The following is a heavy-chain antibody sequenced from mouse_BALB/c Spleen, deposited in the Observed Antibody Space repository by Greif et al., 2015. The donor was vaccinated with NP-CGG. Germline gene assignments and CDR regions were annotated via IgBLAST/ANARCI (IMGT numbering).Heavy chain of an antibody. CDR2: SRNKANDYTT. V-gene: IGHV7-1*02. CDR1: GFTFSDFY. CDR3: ARDDGYYWYFDV. D-gene: IGHD2-2*01. Sequence: EVKLVESGGGVVQPGGSLRLSCATSGFTFSDFYMEWVRQPPGKRLEWIAASRNKANDYTTEYSASVKGRFIVSRDTSQSILYLQMNALRAEDTAIYYCARDDGYYWYFDVWGAGTTVTVSS. J-gene: IGHJ1*01.